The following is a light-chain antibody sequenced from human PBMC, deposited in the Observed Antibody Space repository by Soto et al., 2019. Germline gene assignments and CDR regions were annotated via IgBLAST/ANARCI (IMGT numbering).Light chain of an antibody. J-gene: IGKJ2*01. V-gene: IGKV3-15*01. Sequence: EIVMTQSPATLSVSPGGRATLSCRASQSVSSYLAWYQQRPGQPPRLLIYGASTRATGIPARFSGSGSGTECSLTLSSLQSEDFAVYYCPQYNTWPPKYTFGQGTKLEIK. CDR2: GAS. CDR1: QSVSSY. CDR3: PQYNTWPPKYT.